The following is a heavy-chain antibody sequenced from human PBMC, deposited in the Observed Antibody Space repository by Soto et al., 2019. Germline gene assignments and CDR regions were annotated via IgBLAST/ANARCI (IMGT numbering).Heavy chain of an antibody. CDR1: GFTFSGSG. J-gene: IGHJ6*02. CDR2: IRTKASNYAT. Sequence: EVQLVESGGGLVQPGESLKLSCAASGFTFSGSGIDWVRQASWKGLEWVGHIRTKASNYATEYAASVRGRFTISRDDSKNTAYLQMASRTTEDTAVYYCMETLTPMDVWGQGTTVTVSS. D-gene: IGHD4-17*01. CDR3: METLTPMDV. V-gene: IGHV3-73*01.